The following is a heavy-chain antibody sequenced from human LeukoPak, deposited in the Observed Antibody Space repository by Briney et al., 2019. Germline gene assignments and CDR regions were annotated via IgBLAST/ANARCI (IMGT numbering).Heavy chain of an antibody. CDR3: AREYYYGSGSYYY. V-gene: IGHV3-21*01. CDR1: GFTFSSYS. CDR2: ISSSSSYI. D-gene: IGHD3-10*01. Sequence: PGGSLRLSCAASGFTFSSYSTNWVRQAPGKGLEWVSSISSSSSYINYADSVKGRFTISRDNAKNSLYLQMNSLRAEDTAVYYCAREYYYGSGSYYYWGQGTLVTVSS. J-gene: IGHJ4*02.